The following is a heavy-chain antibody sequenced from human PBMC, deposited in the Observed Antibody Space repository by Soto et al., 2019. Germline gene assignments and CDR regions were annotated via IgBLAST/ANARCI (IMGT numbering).Heavy chain of an antibody. CDR2: IIPIFGTA. CDR1: GGTFSSYA. V-gene: IGHV1-69*13. J-gene: IGHJ1*01. D-gene: IGHD3-22*01. Sequence: ASVKVSCKASGGTFSSYAIRWVRQAPGQGLEWMGGIIPIFGTANYAQKFQGRVTITADESTSTAYMELSSLRSEDTAVYYCATPEAERITMIAQVPQVDFQHWGQGTLVTVSS. CDR3: ATPEAERITMIAQVPQVDFQH.